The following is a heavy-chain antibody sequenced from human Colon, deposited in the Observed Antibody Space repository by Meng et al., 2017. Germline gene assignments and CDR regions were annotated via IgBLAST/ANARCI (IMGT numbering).Heavy chain of an antibody. J-gene: IGHJ4*02. V-gene: IGHV4-59*01. CDR1: SGSITNDY. CDR3: ARDRNYSFDS. Sequence: QVQLQESGPGLVKPSETLSLTCSVSSGSITNDYWNWVRQPPGKGLEWIGYIYFTGGANYNPSLKSRVSMSVDMSKSQFSLKLTSVTAADTAVYYCARDRNYSFDSWGQGTLVTVSS. CDR2: IYFTGGA.